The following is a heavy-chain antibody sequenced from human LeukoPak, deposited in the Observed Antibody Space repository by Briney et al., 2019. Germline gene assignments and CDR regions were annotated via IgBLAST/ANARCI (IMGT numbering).Heavy chain of an antibody. CDR3: ASGSGSYRTPYYYMDV. CDR2: IYSGGST. Sequence: PGGSLRLSCVASGFTVSSNCMSGVRQAPGKGLEWVSVIYSGGSTYYADSVKGRFTISRDNSKNTLYLQMNSLRAEDTAVYYCASGSGSYRTPYYYMDVWGTGTTVTVSS. V-gene: IGHV3-53*01. J-gene: IGHJ6*03. CDR1: GFTVSSNC. D-gene: IGHD3-10*01.